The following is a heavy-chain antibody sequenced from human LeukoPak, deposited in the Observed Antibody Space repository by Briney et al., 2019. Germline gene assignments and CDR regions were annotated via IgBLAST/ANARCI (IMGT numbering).Heavy chain of an antibody. CDR2: IYHSGST. V-gene: IGHV4-38-2*01. D-gene: IGHD3-10*01. Sequence: PSETLSLTCVVSGYSISSGYYWAWIRQPPGKGLELIGSIYHSGSTNYNPSLKSRGTISVDTSKNQFSLNLNSVTAADTAVYYCARARGYYYYMDVWGKGTTVTVSS. CDR1: GYSISSGYY. J-gene: IGHJ6*03. CDR3: ARARGYYYYMDV.